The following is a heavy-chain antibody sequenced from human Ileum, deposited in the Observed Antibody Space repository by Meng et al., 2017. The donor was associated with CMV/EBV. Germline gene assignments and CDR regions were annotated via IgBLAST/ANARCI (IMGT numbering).Heavy chain of an antibody. J-gene: IGHJ5*02. CDR1: AFTFSRSG. V-gene: IGHV3-30*02. Sequence: GGSLRLSCAASAFTFSRSGMHWVRQAPGKGLEWVAFIRGDDRDKYYADSVKGRFTISSDNSKNILYLQMNSLRVEDTAVYYCAKSTPDHFDYYFGARDQGIVVTVSS. D-gene: IGHD3-9*01. CDR3: AKSTPDHFDYYFGA. CDR2: IRGDDRDK.